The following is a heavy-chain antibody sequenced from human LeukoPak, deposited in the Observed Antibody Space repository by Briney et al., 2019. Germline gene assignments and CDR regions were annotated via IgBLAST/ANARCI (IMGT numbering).Heavy chain of an antibody. CDR3: ARDGANYYGSGSYLDY. CDR2: TSSSSSTI. D-gene: IGHD3-10*01. CDR1: GFTFSSYS. Sequence: GGSLRLSCAASGFTFSSYSMNWVRQAPGKGLEWVSYTSSSSSTIYYADSVKGRFTISRDNAKNSLYLQMNSLRDEDTAVYYCARDGANYYGSGSYLDYWGQGTLVTVSS. V-gene: IGHV3-48*02. J-gene: IGHJ4*02.